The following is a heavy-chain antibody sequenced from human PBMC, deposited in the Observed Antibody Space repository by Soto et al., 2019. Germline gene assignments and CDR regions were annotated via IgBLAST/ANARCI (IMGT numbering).Heavy chain of an antibody. Sequence: GGSLRLSCGVSGFIVSRSYMTWVRQAPGKGLEWVSSLYSGGSSYYSDSVKGRFTISRDNSENTLSLQMNSLRAEDTAVYYCARGYYDSSGYYPDYWGQGTLVTVSS. CDR3: ARGYYDSSGYYPDY. J-gene: IGHJ4*02. V-gene: IGHV3-53*01. CDR2: LYSGGSS. CDR1: GFIVSRSY. D-gene: IGHD3-22*01.